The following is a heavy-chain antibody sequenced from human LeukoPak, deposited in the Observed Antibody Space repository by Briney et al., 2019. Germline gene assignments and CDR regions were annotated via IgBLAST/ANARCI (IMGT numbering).Heavy chain of an antibody. D-gene: IGHD6-19*01. CDR3: ARQNNPQTGWYSGYNWFDP. J-gene: IGHJ5*02. V-gene: IGHV4-39*01. CDR2: IYYSGST. CDR1: GGSISSSSYY. Sequence: KPSETLSLTCTVSGGSISSSSYYWGWIRQPPGKGLEWIGSIYYSGSTYYNPSLKSRVTISVDTSKNQFSLKLSSVTAADTAVYYCARQNNPQTGWYSGYNWFDPWGRGTLVTVSS.